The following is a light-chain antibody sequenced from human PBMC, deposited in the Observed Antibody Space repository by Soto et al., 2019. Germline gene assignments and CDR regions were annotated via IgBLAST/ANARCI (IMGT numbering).Light chain of an antibody. CDR1: QSVSSSY. CDR3: QQRSDWPLT. V-gene: IGKV3D-20*02. CDR2: DAS. Sequence: EIVLTQSPGTLSLSPGERATLSRMASQSVSSSYLAWYQQKPGQAPRLLISDASNRATGIPARFSGSGSGTDFTLTISSLEPKDFAVYYCQQRSDWPLTFGGGTKVDIK. J-gene: IGKJ4*01.